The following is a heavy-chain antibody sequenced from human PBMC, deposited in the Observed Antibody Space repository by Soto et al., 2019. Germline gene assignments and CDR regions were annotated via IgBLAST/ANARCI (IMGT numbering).Heavy chain of an antibody. J-gene: IGHJ4*02. CDR1: GGSISSYY. CDR3: AREPPPAYYSL. D-gene: IGHD3-10*01. V-gene: IGHV4-59*01. CDR2: IYYSGSK. Sequence: SETLSLTCTVSGGSISSYYWSWIRQPPGKGLEWIGYIYYSGSKNYNPSLKSRVTISVDTSKNQFSLKLSSVTAADTAVYYCAREPPPAYYSLWGQGTLVTVSS.